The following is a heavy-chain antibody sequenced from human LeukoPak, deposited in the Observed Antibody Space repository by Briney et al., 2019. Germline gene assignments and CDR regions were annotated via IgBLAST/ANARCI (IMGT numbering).Heavy chain of an antibody. J-gene: IGHJ4*02. Sequence: ASVKVSCKASGYTFTSYDINWVRQATGQGLEWMGWTNPNSGNTGYAQKFQGRVTMTRNTSISTAYMELSSLRSEDTAVYYCGRQGVAAGAYYFDYWGQGTLVTVSS. CDR1: GYTFTSYD. V-gene: IGHV1-8*01. D-gene: IGHD6-13*01. CDR3: GRQGVAAGAYYFDY. CDR2: TNPNSGNT.